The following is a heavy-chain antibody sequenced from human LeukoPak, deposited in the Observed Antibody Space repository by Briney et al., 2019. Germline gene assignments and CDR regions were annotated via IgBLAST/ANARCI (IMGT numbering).Heavy chain of an antibody. V-gene: IGHV3-11*01. CDR2: ISSSGSTM. CDR3: ARALHDAFDI. J-gene: IGHJ3*02. Sequence: GGSLRLSCAASGFTFGDYYMGWIRQAPRKGLEWVSYISSSGSTMLYPDSVKGRFTISRDNAKKSLYLQLNSLRAGDTAVYYCARALHDAFDIWGQGTMVTVSS. CDR1: GFTFGDYY.